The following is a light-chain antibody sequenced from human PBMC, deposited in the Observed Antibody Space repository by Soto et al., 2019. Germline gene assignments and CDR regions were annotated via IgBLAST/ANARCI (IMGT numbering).Light chain of an antibody. V-gene: IGKV1-12*01. CDR1: QGIGVR. CDR2: SAS. Sequence: IHMTQSPSSLSASIGYIVTITCRASQGIGVRLAWFQQKPGKAPQYLIQSASTLASGVPSRFSGSGSGTDFILTINNLQPEDVATYYCLQVNAFPRTFGQGTKVDIK. CDR3: LQVNAFPRT. J-gene: IGKJ1*01.